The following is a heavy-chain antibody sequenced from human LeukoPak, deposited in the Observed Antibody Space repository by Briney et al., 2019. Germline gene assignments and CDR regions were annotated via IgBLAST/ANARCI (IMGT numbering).Heavy chain of an antibody. CDR1: GVTFSSDA. CDR3: AKVLDGIVPAASNWFDP. D-gene: IGHD2-2*01. J-gene: IGHJ5*02. Sequence: GGSLRLSCAASGVTFSSDAMSWVRQAPGEGLEWVSAISGSGRSPYYADSVKGRFTISRDNSKNTLYLQMHRLRAEDTAVYYCAKVLDGIVPAASNWFDPWGQGTLVTVSS. CDR2: ISGSGRSP. V-gene: IGHV3-23*01.